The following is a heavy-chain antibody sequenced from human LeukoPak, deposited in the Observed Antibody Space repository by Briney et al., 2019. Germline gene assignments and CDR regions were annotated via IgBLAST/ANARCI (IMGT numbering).Heavy chain of an antibody. V-gene: IGHV3-7*01. D-gene: IGHD4-17*01. CDR2: IKQDGSEK. Sequence: GGSLRLSCAASGFTFSSYWMSWVRQAPGKGLEWVANIKQDGSEKYYVDSVKGRFTISRDNSKNTLYLQVNSLRAEDTAVYYCATVDYGDSDYWGQGTLITVSS. CDR3: ATVDYGDSDY. CDR1: GFTFSSYW. J-gene: IGHJ4*02.